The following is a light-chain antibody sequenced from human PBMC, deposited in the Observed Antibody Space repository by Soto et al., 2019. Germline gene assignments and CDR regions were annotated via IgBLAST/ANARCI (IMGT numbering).Light chain of an antibody. J-gene: IGKJ4*01. Sequence: DIHWTQSPSTLSASVGDRVTITCRASQSVSGWLAWYQQKPGKAPKLLIDFASSLQSGVPSRFSGSGSGTDFILTITSLQPADFATYYCQQTYNTPLTFGGGTKVDIK. CDR1: QSVSGW. CDR2: FAS. V-gene: IGKV1-39*01. CDR3: QQTYNTPLT.